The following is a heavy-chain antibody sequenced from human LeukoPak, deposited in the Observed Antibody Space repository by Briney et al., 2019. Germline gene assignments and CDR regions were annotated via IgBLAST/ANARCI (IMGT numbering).Heavy chain of an antibody. Sequence: PSETLSLTCAVYGGSFSGHYWSWIRQPPGKGLEWIGEINHSGSTNYNPSLKSRVTISVDTSKNQFSLKLSSVTAADTAVYYCARSYLGGWYYFDYWGQGTLVTVSS. J-gene: IGHJ4*02. CDR1: GGSFSGHY. D-gene: IGHD6-19*01. CDR2: INHSGST. CDR3: ARSYLGGWYYFDY. V-gene: IGHV4-34*01.